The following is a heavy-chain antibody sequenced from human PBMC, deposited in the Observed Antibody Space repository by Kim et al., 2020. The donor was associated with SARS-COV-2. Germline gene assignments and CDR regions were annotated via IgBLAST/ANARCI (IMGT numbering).Heavy chain of an antibody. V-gene: IGHV1-18*01. J-gene: IGHJ5*02. CDR2: ISAYNGNT. CDR1: GYTFTSYG. D-gene: IGHD2-15*01. Sequence: ASVKVSCKASGYTFTSYGISWVRQAPGQGLEWMGWISAYNGNTNYAQKLQGRVTMTTDTSTSTAYMELRSLRSDDTAVYYCARAHLPAARNWFDPWGQGTLVTVSS. CDR3: ARAHLPAARNWFDP.